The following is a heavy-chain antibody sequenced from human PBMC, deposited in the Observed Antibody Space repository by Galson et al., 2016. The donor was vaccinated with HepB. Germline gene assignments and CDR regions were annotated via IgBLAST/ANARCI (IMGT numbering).Heavy chain of an antibody. Sequence: SVKVSCKASGYTFTTFPINWVRQAPGQRLEWMGWINTGTGDTRYSRSFQGRATITRDTSASTAYMELHTLTSEDTAVYYCVRDPVRVWAPFDYWGQVTLVTVSS. CDR3: VRDPVRVWAPFDY. V-gene: IGHV1-3*04. J-gene: IGHJ4*02. CDR1: GYTFTTFP. D-gene: IGHD5/OR15-5a*01. CDR2: INTGTGDT.